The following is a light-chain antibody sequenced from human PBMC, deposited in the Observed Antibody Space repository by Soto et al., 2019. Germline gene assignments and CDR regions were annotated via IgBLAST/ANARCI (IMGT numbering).Light chain of an antibody. Sequence: EVVLTQSPATLSLSPGERATLSCRASQSGSNYLTWYQQKPGQAPRLLIYDASNRATGIPARFSGSGSGTDFTLTISSLEPEDCAVYFCPLRSNSLPVAGGTKLDIK. CDR1: QSGSNY. CDR2: DAS. V-gene: IGKV3-11*01. CDR3: PLRSNSLP. J-gene: IGKJ4*01.